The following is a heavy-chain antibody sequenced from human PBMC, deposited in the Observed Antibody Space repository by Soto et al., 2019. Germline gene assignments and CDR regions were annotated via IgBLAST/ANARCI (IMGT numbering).Heavy chain of an antibody. V-gene: IGHV4-31*03. CDR2: IYYSGTT. J-gene: IGHJ3*02. CDR3: ARDLLYRAVFEI. Sequence: QVHLQESGPGLVKPSQTLSLTCTVSGGSLTSNGYYWSWIRQRPEKGLEWLGYIYYSGTTHFNPSLKSRLSISVDTSNNQFSLNLTSVTAADTAVYFCARDLLYRAVFEIWGQGTLVTVSA. CDR1: GGSLTSNGYY. D-gene: IGHD3-3*01.